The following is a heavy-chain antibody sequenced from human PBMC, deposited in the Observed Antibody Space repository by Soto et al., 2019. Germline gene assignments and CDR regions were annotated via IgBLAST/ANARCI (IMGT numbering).Heavy chain of an antibody. D-gene: IGHD3-10*01. J-gene: IGHJ6*03. Sequence: GGSLRLSCAASGFTFSSYSMNWVRQAPGKGLEWVSSSSSSSSYIYYADSVKGRFTISRDNAKNSLYLQMNSLRAEDTAVYYCGSTNYNPSLKSRVTISVDTSKNQFSLKLSSVTAADTAVYYCARLEGGDYDFWSGYYRDYYYYMDVWGKGTTVTVSS. V-gene: IGHV3-21*01. CDR3: GSTNYNPSLKSRVTISVDTSKNQFSLKLSSVTAADTAVYYCARLEGGDYDFWSGYYRDYYYYMDV. CDR1: GFTFSSYS. CDR2: SSSSSSYI.